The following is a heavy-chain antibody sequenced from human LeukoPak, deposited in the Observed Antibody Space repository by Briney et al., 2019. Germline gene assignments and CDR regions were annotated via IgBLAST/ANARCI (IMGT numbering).Heavy chain of an antibody. J-gene: IGHJ5*01. V-gene: IGHV1-24*01. Sequence: LEWMGGFDPEDGETIYAQKFQGRVTMTEDTSTDTAYMELSSLRSEDTAVYYCATIGFGSWGQGTLVTVSS. CDR3: ATIGFGS. CDR2: FDPEDGET.